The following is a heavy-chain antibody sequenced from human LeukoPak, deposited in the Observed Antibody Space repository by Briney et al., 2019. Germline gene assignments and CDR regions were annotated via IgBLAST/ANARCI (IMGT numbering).Heavy chain of an antibody. CDR1: GYTFTSYD. D-gene: IGHD2-2*01. CDR3: ARGGCSSTSCQLEFDP. V-gene: IGHV1-8*01. CDR2: MNPNSGNT. J-gene: IGHJ5*02. Sequence: ASVKVSCKASGYTFTSYDINWARQATGQGLEWMGWMNPNSGNTGYAQKFQGRVTMTRNTSISTAYMELSSLRSEDTAVYYCARGGCSSTSCQLEFDPWGQGTLVTVSS.